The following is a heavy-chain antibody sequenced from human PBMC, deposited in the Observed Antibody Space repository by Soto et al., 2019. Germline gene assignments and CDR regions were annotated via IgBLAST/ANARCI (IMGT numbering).Heavy chain of an antibody. CDR1: GFTFSSYS. J-gene: IGHJ3*02. CDR2: ISSSGTYI. V-gene: IGHV3-21*01. D-gene: IGHD3-10*01. Sequence: EVQLVESGGGLVKPGGSLRLSCAASGFTFSSYSMNWVRQAPGKGLEWVSFISSSGTYIYYADSVKGRFTISRDNAKNSLYLQMNSLRAEDTAVYYCAFAGSGSYSNVADAFDIWGQGTMVTVSS. CDR3: AFAGSGSYSNVADAFDI.